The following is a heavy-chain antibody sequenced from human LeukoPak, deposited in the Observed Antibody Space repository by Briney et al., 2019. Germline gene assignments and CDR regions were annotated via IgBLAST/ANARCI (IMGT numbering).Heavy chain of an antibody. D-gene: IGHD3-22*01. Sequence: GGSLRLSCAASGFTFSDYYMSWVRQAPGKGLEWVSVIYSGGSTYYADSVKGRFTISRDNSKNTLYLQMNSLRAEDTAVYYCARDRGSGYYFDYWGQGTLVTVSS. CDR3: ARDRGSGYYFDY. J-gene: IGHJ4*02. CDR1: GFTFSDYY. V-gene: IGHV3-66*01. CDR2: IYSGGST.